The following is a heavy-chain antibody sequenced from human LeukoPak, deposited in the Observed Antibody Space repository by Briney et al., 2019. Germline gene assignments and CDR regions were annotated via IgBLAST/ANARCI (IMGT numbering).Heavy chain of an antibody. CDR3: ARVGDRSGNGYSH. D-gene: IGHD2-2*03. V-gene: IGHV3-64*01. J-gene: IGHJ4*02. Sequence: GGSLRLSCAASGFTFSSYSMHWVRQAPGKGLGFVSAISRSGGNTYYANSVKGRFTISRDTSKNTLYLQVGSLRVEDMAVYYCARVGDRSGNGYSHWGQGTLVTVSS. CDR1: GFTFSSYS. CDR2: ISRSGGNT.